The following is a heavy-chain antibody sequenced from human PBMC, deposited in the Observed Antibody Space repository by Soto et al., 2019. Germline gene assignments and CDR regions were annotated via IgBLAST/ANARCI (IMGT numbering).Heavy chain of an antibody. Sequence: ASVKVSCKASGYTFTGYYIHWVRQAPGQGLEWMGGINPNSGASNYAQKFQGRVTMTRDTSISTAYMELSRLTSDDTAVYYCARYCSSTSCQFDPWGQGTLVTVSS. CDR3: ARYCSSTSCQFDP. CDR2: INPNSGAS. V-gene: IGHV1-2*02. J-gene: IGHJ5*01. D-gene: IGHD2-2*01. CDR1: GYTFTGYY.